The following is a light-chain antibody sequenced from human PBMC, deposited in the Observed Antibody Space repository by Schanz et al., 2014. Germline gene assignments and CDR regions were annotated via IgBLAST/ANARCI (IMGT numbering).Light chain of an antibody. CDR1: QTVSSS. V-gene: IGKV3-11*01. CDR3: QQRSNLIT. J-gene: IGKJ5*01. CDR2: GAS. Sequence: EIVLTQSPGTLSLPPGERATLSCRASQTVSSSLAWYQQKPGQATRLLIYGASIRATGIPARFSGSASGTEFTLTISSLEPEDFAVYYCQQRSNLITFGQGTRLEIK.